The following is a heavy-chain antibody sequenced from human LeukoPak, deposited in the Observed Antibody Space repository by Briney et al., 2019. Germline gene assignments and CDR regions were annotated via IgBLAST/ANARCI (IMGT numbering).Heavy chain of an antibody. CDR1: GGSISSSSYY. J-gene: IGHJ5*02. D-gene: IGHD6-13*01. CDR3: ARLAAACWFDP. V-gene: IGHV4-39*01. Sequence: SETLSLTCTVSGGSISSSSYYWGWIRQPPGKGLEWIGSIYYSGSTYYNPSLKSRVTISVDTSKNQFSLKLSSVTAADTAVYYCARLAAACWFDPWGQGTLVTVSP. CDR2: IYYSGST.